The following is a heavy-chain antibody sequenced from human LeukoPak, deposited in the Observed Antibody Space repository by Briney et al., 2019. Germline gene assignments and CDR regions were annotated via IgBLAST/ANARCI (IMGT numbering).Heavy chain of an antibody. Sequence: GASVKVSCKASGGTFSSYAISWVRQAPGQGLEWMGGIIPIFGTANYAQKFQGRVTITADESTSTAYMELSSLRSEDTAVYYCHRYSGSYSDLKGYFDYWGQGTLVTVSS. D-gene: IGHD1-26*01. J-gene: IGHJ4*02. CDR3: HRYSGSYSDLKGYFDY. V-gene: IGHV1-69*13. CDR2: IIPIFGTA. CDR1: GGTFSSYA.